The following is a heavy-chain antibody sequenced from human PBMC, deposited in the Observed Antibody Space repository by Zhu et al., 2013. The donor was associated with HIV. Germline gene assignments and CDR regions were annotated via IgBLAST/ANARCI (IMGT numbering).Heavy chain of an antibody. D-gene: IGHD6-13*01. Sequence: QVQLVQSGAEVKKPGSSVKVSCKASGGTFSSYAISWVRQAPGQGLEWMGGIIPIFGTANYAQKFQGRVTITADESTSTAYMELSSLRSEDTAVYYCARARSPAGTFINPWSNIKYYYGMDVWGQGTTVTVSS. V-gene: IGHV1-69*01. CDR3: ARARSPAGTFINPWSNIKYYYGMDV. CDR2: IIPIFGTA. CDR1: GGTFSSYA. J-gene: IGHJ6*02.